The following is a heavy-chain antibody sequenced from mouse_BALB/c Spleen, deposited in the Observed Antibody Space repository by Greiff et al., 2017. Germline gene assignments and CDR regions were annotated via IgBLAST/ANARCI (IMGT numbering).Heavy chain of an antibody. V-gene: IGHV5-9-4*01. D-gene: IGHD4-1*01. J-gene: IGHJ3*01. Sequence: EVQGVESGGGLVKPGGSLKLSCAASGFTFSSYAMSWVRQSPEKRLEWVAEISSGGSYTYYPDTVTGRFTISRDNAKNTLYLEMSSLRSEDTAMYYCARGETWEGAWFAYWGQGTLVTVSA. CDR2: ISSGGSYT. CDR3: ARGETWEGAWFAY. CDR1: GFTFSSYA.